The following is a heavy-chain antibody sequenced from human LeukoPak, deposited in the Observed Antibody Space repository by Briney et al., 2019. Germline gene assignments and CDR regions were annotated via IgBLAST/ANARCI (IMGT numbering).Heavy chain of an antibody. J-gene: IGHJ4*02. D-gene: IGHD1-26*01. CDR1: GFTFSSYW. Sequence: PGGSLRLSCAASGFTFSSYWMSWVRQAPGKGLEWVANIKQDGSEKYYVDSVKGRFTISRDNAKNSLYLQMNSLRAEDTAVYYCARPWGALGASFFDYWGQGTLVTVSS. CDR2: IKQDGSEK. V-gene: IGHV3-7*01. CDR3: ARPWGALGASFFDY.